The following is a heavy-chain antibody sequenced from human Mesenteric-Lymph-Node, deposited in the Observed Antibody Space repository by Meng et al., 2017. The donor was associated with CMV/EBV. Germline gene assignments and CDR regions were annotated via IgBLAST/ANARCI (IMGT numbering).Heavy chain of an antibody. CDR2: ISYDGSNK. Sequence: DSGFTFSSYAMHWVRQAPGKGLEWVAVISYDGSNKYYADSVKGRFTISRDNSKNTLYLQMNSLRAEDTAVYYCARDRHIVVATAMDYWGQGTLVTVSS. V-gene: IGHV3-30-3*01. J-gene: IGHJ4*02. D-gene: IGHD2-21*02. CDR3: ARDRHIVVATAMDY. CDR1: GFTFSSYA.